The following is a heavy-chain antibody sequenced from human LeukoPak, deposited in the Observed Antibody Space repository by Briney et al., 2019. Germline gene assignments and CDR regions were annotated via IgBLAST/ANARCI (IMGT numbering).Heavy chain of an antibody. Sequence: GGSLRLSCAASGFPFSRYLMHWVRQAPGKGLEWVTALSSHGSDKFYTDSVQGRFTISRDNSKSTLYLQMDSLRAEDTAVYYCARHWEFDYWGQGTLVTVSS. CDR2: LSSHGSDK. V-gene: IGHV3-30-3*01. D-gene: IGHD7-27*01. CDR3: ARHWEFDY. CDR1: GFPFSRYL. J-gene: IGHJ4*02.